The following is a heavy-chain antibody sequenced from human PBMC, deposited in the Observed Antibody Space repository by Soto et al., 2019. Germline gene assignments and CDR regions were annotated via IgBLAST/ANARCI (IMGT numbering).Heavy chain of an antibody. CDR3: AKDRPRLTQQFNGVS. Sequence: QIQLVQSGPEVKKPGASVRVSCKASGYTFSEHGFSWVRQGPGQGLEWLGWISAYTGVTDYAQKFQGRLTLTTDTSPSTAYMALRSLRSDDTAVYYCAKDRPRLTQQFNGVSWGQGTLVTVSS. CDR2: ISAYTGVT. V-gene: IGHV1-18*01. J-gene: IGHJ5*02. CDR1: GYTFSEHG. D-gene: IGHD2-8*01.